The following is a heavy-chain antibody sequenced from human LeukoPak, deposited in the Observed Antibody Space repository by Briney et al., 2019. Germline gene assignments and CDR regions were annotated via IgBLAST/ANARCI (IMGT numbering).Heavy chain of an antibody. Sequence: GGSLRLSCAASGFTFSSYGMSWVRQAPGKGLEWVLGISDSGGSTYYADSVKGRFTISRDNAKNSLYLQMNSLRAEDTAVYYCASVGMRTRGDAFDIWGQGTMVTVSS. V-gene: IGHV3-23*01. CDR2: ISDSGGST. D-gene: IGHD7-27*01. J-gene: IGHJ3*02. CDR3: ASVGMRTRGDAFDI. CDR1: GFTFSSYG.